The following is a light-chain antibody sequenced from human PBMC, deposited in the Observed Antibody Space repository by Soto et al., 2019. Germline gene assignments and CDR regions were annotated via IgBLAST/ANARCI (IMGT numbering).Light chain of an antibody. J-gene: IGKJ2*01. V-gene: IGKV3D-15*01. CDR2: GAS. Sequence: EIVMTQSPDTLSVSPGERATLSCRASQRISSNLAWYQQKPGQAPRLLIYGASTRATGVPARFSGSGSETDFTLTISNLQSEDCAVYYCQHYNNWPPYTLGQGTKLEIK. CDR3: QHYNNWPPYT. CDR1: QRISSN.